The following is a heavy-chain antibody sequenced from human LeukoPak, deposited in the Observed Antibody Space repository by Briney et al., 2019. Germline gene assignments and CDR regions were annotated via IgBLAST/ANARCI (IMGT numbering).Heavy chain of an antibody. CDR2: IYYSGST. CDR1: GGSISSSNYY. Sequence: SETLSLTCTVSGGSISSSNYYWGWIRQPPGKGLEWIGSIYYSGSTYYNPSLKSRVTISVDTSKNQFSLKLTSVTAADTAVYYCARQAHAFMVWGVSISYWGQGTLVTVSS. J-gene: IGHJ4*02. CDR3: ARQAHAFMVWGVSISY. D-gene: IGHD3-10*01. V-gene: IGHV4-39*01.